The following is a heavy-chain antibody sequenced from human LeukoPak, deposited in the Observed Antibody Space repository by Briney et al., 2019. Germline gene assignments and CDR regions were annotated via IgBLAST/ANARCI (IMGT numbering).Heavy chain of an antibody. CDR1: GFTFSSYS. CDR2: ISSSSTTI. V-gene: IGHV3-48*01. D-gene: IGHD3-22*01. Sequence: PGGSLRLSCAASGFTFSSYSMNWVRQAPGKGLEWVSYISSSSTTIYYADSVKGRFTISRDNAKNSLYLQMNSLRAKDTAVYSCARGDSMIVVVKGFDYWGQGTLVTVSS. J-gene: IGHJ4*02. CDR3: ARGDSMIVVVKGFDY.